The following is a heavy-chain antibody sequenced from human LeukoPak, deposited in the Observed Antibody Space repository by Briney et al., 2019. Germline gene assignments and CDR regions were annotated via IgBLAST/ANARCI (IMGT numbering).Heavy chain of an antibody. CDR1: GFTFSNYG. V-gene: IGHV3-23*01. Sequence: GGTLRLSCGASGFTFSNYGMSWVRQAPGKGLEWVSVTSGSGGSTYYADSVKGRFTISRDNAKNSLYLQMNSLRAEDTAVYYCAILLWFGDFNYWGQGTLVTVSS. J-gene: IGHJ4*02. D-gene: IGHD3-10*01. CDR2: TSGSGGST. CDR3: AILLWFGDFNY.